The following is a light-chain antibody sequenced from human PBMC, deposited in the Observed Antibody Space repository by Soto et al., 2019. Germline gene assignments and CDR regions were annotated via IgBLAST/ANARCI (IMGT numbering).Light chain of an antibody. Sequence: VLTQSRVTLSLSSGERATLSWGTRQIVSSSYLAWYQPNRDQAPRLLVYGASSGATSLEDRFSGSGSGTDFTLTISRLEPEDFAVYYCQQDGSSPTFGQGTKVDI. CDR3: QQDGSSPT. CDR1: QIVSSSY. J-gene: IGKJ1*01. V-gene: IGKV3-20*01. CDR2: GAS.